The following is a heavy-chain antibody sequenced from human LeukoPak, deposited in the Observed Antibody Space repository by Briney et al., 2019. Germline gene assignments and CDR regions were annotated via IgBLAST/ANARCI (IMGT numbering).Heavy chain of an antibody. V-gene: IGHV4-4*02. J-gene: IGHJ3*02. D-gene: IGHD6-13*01. CDR1: GGSISSSNW. CDR3: AREVYAAAGTVGAFDI. Sequence: SETLSLACAVSGGSISSSNWWSWVRQPPGKGLEWIGEIYHSGSTNYNPSLKSRVTISVDKSKNQFSLKLSSVTAADTAVYYCAREVYAAAGTVGAFDIWGQGTMVTVSS. CDR2: IYHSGST.